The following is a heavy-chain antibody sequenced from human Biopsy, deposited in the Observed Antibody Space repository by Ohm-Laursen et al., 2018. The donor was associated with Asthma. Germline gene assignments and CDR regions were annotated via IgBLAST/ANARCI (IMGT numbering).Heavy chain of an antibody. J-gene: IGHJ6*02. V-gene: IGHV4-39*01. CDR3: VRGSSSWHHGPFHYYYGLDV. Sequence: SETLSLTCSLSSGSGGYMRSGNYYWGWIRQPPGKGLEWIGSIYYSGTTYYNPSLESRVTVSADTSKNQFSLKPPSGTAADTAVYYCVRGSSSWHHGPFHYYYGLDVWGQGTTATVSS. D-gene: IGHD6-13*01. CDR2: IYYSGTT. CDR1: SGSGGYMRSGNYY.